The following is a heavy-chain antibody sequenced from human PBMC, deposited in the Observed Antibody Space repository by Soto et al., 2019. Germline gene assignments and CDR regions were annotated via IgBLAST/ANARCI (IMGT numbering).Heavy chain of an antibody. CDR3: ARDGAPAAVDY. CDR2: IWYDGGNK. V-gene: IGHV3-33*01. CDR1: GFTFSSYG. Sequence: PGGSLRLSCVASGFTFSSYGMHWVRQAPGKGLEWVAVIWYDGGNKYYADSVKGRFTISRDNSKNTLYLQMNSLRAEDTAVYYCARDGAPAAVDYWGQGTLVTVSS. J-gene: IGHJ4*02. D-gene: IGHD2-2*01.